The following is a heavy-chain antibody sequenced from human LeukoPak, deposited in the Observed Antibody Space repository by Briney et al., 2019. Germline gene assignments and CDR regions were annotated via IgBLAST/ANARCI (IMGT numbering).Heavy chain of an antibody. CDR3: VREYSSTFDY. CDR2: TYYRSKWYN. CDR1: GDSVSTNSAA. D-gene: IGHD6-13*01. V-gene: IGHV6-1*01. J-gene: IGHJ4*02. Sequence: SQSLSLTCAISGDSVSTNSAAWNWIRQSPWRGLEWLGRTYYRSKWYNAYAVSVKSRITINPDTSKNQLSLHLNSVTPGDTAVYYCVREYSSTFDYWGQGTLVTVSS.